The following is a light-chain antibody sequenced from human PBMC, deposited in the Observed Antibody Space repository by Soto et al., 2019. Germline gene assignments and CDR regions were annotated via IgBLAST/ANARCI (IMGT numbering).Light chain of an antibody. CDR1: QSVSSN. CDR2: GAS. CDR3: QQDNNWWT. J-gene: IGKJ1*01. V-gene: IGKV3-15*01. Sequence: EIVMTQSPATLSVSPGERATLSCRASQSVSSNLAWYQQKPGQAPRLLIYGASTRATGIPARFSGSGSGTEFTLTIMSLQAEDVAVYYGQQDNNWWTFGQGTKVEIK.